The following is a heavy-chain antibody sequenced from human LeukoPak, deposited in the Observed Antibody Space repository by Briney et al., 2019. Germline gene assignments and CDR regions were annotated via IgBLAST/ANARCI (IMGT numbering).Heavy chain of an antibody. CDR2: ITSSSSSM. J-gene: IGHJ4*02. V-gene: IGHV3-48*02. CDR3: ARDLNWGFDY. D-gene: IGHD7-27*01. Sequence: GGSLRLSCAASGFTFSSYAMSWVRQAPGKGLEWISYITSSSSSMSYADSVKGRFTISRDNAKNSLYLQMNSLRDEDTAVYYCARDLNWGFDYWGQGTLVTVSS. CDR1: GFTFSSYA.